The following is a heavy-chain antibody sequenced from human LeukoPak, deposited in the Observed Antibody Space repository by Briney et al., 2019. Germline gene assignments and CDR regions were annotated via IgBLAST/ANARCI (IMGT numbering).Heavy chain of an antibody. CDR3: ARGAHTRSTMVRGVIDY. CDR1: GGSFSGYY. V-gene: IGHV4-34*01. Sequence: PSETLSLTCAVYGGSFSGYYWSWIRQPPGKGLEWIGEINHSGSTNYNPSLKSRVTISVDTSKNQFSLKLSSVTAADTAVYYCARGAHTRSTMVRGVIDYWGQGTLVTVFS. D-gene: IGHD3-10*01. J-gene: IGHJ4*02. CDR2: INHSGST.